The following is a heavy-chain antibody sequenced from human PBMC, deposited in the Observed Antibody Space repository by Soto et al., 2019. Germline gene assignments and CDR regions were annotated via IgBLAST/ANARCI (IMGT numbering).Heavy chain of an antibody. Sequence: QVQLVQSGAEVKKPGASVKVSYVASGYTFTDHYIHWVRQAPGQGLEWMGWINPHSGDTIYAQKFQGRVTLTRDTSISTAYMELSRLRSGHTAVYYCARGRTVNFYGMDVWGQGTTVTVSS. CDR1: GYTFTDHY. CDR3: ARGRTVNFYGMDV. D-gene: IGHD4-17*01. J-gene: IGHJ6*02. CDR2: INPHSGDT. V-gene: IGHV1-2*02.